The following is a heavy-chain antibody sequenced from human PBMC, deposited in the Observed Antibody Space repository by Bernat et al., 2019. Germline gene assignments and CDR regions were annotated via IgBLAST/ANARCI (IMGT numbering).Heavy chain of an antibody. CDR3: AREGGWYGGFAAFDI. CDR2: IYSGGST. J-gene: IGHJ3*02. V-gene: IGHV3-53*01. Sequence: EVQLVESGGGLIQPGGSLRLSCAASGFTVSSNYMSWVRQAPGKGLEWVSLIYSGGSTYYADSVKGRFTISRDNSKNTLYLQMNSLRAEDTAVYYCAREGGWYGGFAAFDIWGQGTMVTVSS. D-gene: IGHD6-19*01. CDR1: GFTVSSNY.